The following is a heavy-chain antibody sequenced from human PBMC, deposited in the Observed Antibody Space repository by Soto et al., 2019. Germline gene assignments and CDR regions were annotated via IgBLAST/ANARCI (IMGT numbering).Heavy chain of an antibody. J-gene: IGHJ5*02. Sequence: QVQLVQSGAEVKKPGSSMKVSCKASGGTFNSYDINWGRQAPGQGLEWMGGIIPIVETPKYAQKFQGRVTITADESTNTVYMELRSLRSEDTAMYYCARLSRPNYYDTSGFFKDNWFDPWGQGTLVTVSS. CDR1: GGTFNSYD. CDR3: ARLSRPNYYDTSGFFKDNWFDP. CDR2: IIPIVETP. D-gene: IGHD3-22*01. V-gene: IGHV1-69*01.